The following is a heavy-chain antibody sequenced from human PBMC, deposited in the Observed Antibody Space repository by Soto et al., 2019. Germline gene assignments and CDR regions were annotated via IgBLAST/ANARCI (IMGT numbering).Heavy chain of an antibody. CDR2: ISGSGGST. CDR1: GFTFSSYA. J-gene: IGHJ4*02. V-gene: IGHV3-23*01. Sequence: GGSLRLSCAASGFTFSSYAMSWVRQAPGKGLEWVSAISGSGGSTYYADSVKGRFTISRDNSKNTLYLQMNSLRAEDTAVYYCATSTDNSSGWYWEDWGQGTLVTVSS. D-gene: IGHD6-19*01. CDR3: ATSTDNSSGWYWED.